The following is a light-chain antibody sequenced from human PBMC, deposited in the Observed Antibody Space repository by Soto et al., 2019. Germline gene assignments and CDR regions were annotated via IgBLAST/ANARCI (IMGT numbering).Light chain of an antibody. CDR3: ATWDDSLNGYV. J-gene: IGLJ1*01. CDR2: SNN. V-gene: IGLV1-44*01. Sequence: KRVTISCSGSSSNVGSNAVNWYQQLPGTAPTLLIYSNNERLSGVPDRFSGSKSGTSASLAISGLQSEDEADYYCATWDDSLNGYVLGTGTKV. CDR1: SSNVGSNA.